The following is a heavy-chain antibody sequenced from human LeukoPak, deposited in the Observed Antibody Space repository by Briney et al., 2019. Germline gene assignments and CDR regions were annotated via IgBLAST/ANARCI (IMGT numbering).Heavy chain of an antibody. CDR2: IYHSGST. CDR1: GYSISSGYY. V-gene: IGHV4-38-2*02. Sequence: SETLSLTCTASGYSISSGYYWGWIRQPPGKGLEWIGSIYHSGSTYYNPSLKSRVTISVDTSKNQFSLKLSSVTAADTAVYYCARVDTAMAAYYYYYMDVWGKGTTVTVSS. D-gene: IGHD5-18*01. J-gene: IGHJ6*03. CDR3: ARVDTAMAAYYYYYMDV.